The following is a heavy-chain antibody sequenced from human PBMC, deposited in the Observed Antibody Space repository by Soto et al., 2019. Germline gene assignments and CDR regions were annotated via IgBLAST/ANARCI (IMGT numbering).Heavy chain of an antibody. D-gene: IGHD3-22*01. CDR1: GVTMSYGGYS. Sequence: SETLSLTCSVSGVTMSYGGYSWSWIRQSPGKGLEWLGYISHLETTYYNPSLKSRVTMSVDPSKNQFSLKLSSVTAADTAVYYCSRDRYYDSSGHYYGMDVWGQGTTVTVSS. CDR3: SRDRYYDSSGHYYGMDV. CDR2: ISHLETT. V-gene: IGHV4-30-2*05. J-gene: IGHJ6*02.